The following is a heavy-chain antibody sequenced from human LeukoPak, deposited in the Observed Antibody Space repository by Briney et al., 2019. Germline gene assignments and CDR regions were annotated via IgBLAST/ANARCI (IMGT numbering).Heavy chain of an antibody. J-gene: IGHJ3*01. V-gene: IGHV3-15*01. D-gene: IGHD3-10*01. Sequence: PGGSLRLSCAASGFTFSNAWMSWVRQAPGKGLEWVGRIMSKSEGGTTAYGAPVKGRFAISRDDSKNTLYLQMKGLETEDTAVYYCTTASVTMVRGVINPDAFDVWGLGTMVIVSS. CDR2: IMSKSEGGTT. CDR3: TTASVTMVRGVINPDAFDV. CDR1: GFTFSNAW.